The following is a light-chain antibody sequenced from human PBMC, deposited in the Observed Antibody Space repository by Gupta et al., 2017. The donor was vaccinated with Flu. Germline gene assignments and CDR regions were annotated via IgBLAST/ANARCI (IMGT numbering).Light chain of an antibody. Sequence: ATLSVSPGERATLSCRAGQSVRSKLAWYKQKPGQPPRLLIYGASTRATGIPARFSGSGYGTEFTLTINSRQSEDFAVYYCQQDNNWPLITFGGGTKVEIK. CDR3: QQDNNWPLIT. V-gene: IGKV3-15*01. CDR1: QSVRSK. J-gene: IGKJ4*01. CDR2: GAS.